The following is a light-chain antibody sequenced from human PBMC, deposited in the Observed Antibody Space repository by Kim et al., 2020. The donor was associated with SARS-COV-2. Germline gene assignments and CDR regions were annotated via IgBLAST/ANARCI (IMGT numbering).Light chain of an antibody. CDR3: QQYHNWPPLT. Sequence: EIVLTQSPASLSVSPGERVTLTCRASQSVGSYIAWYQQKPGQAPTLLIYGASARATGLPARFSGSGSGTEFTLTITSLQPEDFAIYYCQQYHNWPPLTFGGGTKVDIK. CDR1: QSVGSY. J-gene: IGKJ4*01. V-gene: IGKV3-15*01. CDR2: GAS.